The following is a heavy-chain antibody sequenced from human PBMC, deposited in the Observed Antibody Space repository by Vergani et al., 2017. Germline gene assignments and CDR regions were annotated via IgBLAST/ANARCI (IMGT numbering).Heavy chain of an antibody. V-gene: IGHV4-34*01. J-gene: IGHJ6*03. CDR2: INHSGST. D-gene: IGHD3-10*01. CDR1: GGSFSGYY. CDR3: ARGAFSYYGSGRLYYYYYMDV. Sequence: QVQLQESGPGLVKPSETLSLTCAVYGGSFSGYYWSWIRQPPGKGLEWIGEINHSGSTNYNPSLKSRVTISVDTSKNQFSLKLSSVTAADTAVYYCARGAFSYYGSGRLYYYYYMDVWGKGTTVTVSS.